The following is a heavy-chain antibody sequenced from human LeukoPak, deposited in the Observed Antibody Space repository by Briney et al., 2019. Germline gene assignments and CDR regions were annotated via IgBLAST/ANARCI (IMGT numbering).Heavy chain of an antibody. J-gene: IGHJ5*02. CDR1: GGSISSSSDY. V-gene: IGHV4-39*01. CDR3: ARSSGWFDP. CDR2: ICYSGST. Sequence: PSETLSLTCTVSGGSISSSSDYWGWIRQPPGKGLEWIGSICYSGSTNYNPSLKSRVTISVDTSKNQFSLKLYSVTAADTAVYYCARSSGWFDPWGQGTLVTVSS.